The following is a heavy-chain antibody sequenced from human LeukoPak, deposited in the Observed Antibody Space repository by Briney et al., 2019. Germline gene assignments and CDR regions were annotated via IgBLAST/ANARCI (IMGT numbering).Heavy chain of an antibody. CDR1: GFTFSSYG. CDR3: AKATSIAARPNWFDP. V-gene: IGHV3-30*02. CDR2: IRYDGSNK. J-gene: IGHJ5*02. D-gene: IGHD6-6*01. Sequence: PGGSLRLSCAASGFTFSSYGMHWVRQAPGKGLEWAAFIRYDGSNKYYADSVKGRFTISRDNSKNTLYLQMNSLRAEDTAEYYCAKATSIAARPNWFDPWGQGTLVTVSS.